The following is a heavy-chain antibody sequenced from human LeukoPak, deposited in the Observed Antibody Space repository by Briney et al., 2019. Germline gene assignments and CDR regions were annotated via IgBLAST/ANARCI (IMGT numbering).Heavy chain of an antibody. Sequence: SETLSLTCTVSGGSISSYYWSWIRQPPGKGLEWIGEINHSGSTNYNPSLKSRVTISVDTSKNQFSLKLSSVTAADTAVYYCARKFRYCSGGSCYSWRWFDPWGQGTLVTVSS. CDR1: GGSISSYY. J-gene: IGHJ5*02. CDR2: INHSGST. V-gene: IGHV4-34*01. D-gene: IGHD2-15*01. CDR3: ARKFRYCSGGSCYSWRWFDP.